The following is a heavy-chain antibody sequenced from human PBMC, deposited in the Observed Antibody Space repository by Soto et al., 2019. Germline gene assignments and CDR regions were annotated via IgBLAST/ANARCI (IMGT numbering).Heavy chain of an antibody. CDR3: ARENSYFDY. CDR1: GYTFRHFG. V-gene: IGHV1-18*01. CDR2: ISAYNANA. J-gene: IGHJ4*02. Sequence: QIQLLQSGAEVKKPGASVKVTCKASGYTFRHFGIIWLRQAPGQGLEWMGWISAYNANANYAQKFQGRLTMTADTSTSTAYMELRSLRSYDTAVYYCARENSYFDYWGQGTLVTVSS.